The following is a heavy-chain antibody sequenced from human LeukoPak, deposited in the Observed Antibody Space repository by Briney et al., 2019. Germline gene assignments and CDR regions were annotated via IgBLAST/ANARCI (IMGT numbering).Heavy chain of an antibody. CDR3: AREWQGGIAAAGTRIEGDY. V-gene: IGHV3-7*01. CDR2: IKQDGSEK. Sequence: TGGSLRLSCAVSGFSVSGYWMTWVCQAPGKGLEWVANIKQDGSEKNYVDSVKGRFTISRDNAENSLFLQMNSLRVEDTAVYYCAREWQGGIAAAGTRIEGDYWGQGTLVAVSS. CDR1: GFSVSGYW. D-gene: IGHD6-13*01. J-gene: IGHJ4*02.